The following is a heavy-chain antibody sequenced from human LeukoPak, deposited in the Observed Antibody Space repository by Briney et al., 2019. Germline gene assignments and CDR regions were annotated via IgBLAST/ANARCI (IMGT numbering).Heavy chain of an antibody. Sequence: PGGSLRLSCAASGFTFSSYAMHWVRQAPGKGLEWVAVISYDGSNKYYADSVKGRFTISRDNSKNTLYLQMNSLRAEDTAEYYCARDRYSGSSTLAYYFDYWGQGTLVTVSS. J-gene: IGHJ4*02. CDR1: GFTFSSYA. CDR2: ISYDGSNK. V-gene: IGHV3-30*04. D-gene: IGHD1-26*01. CDR3: ARDRYSGSSTLAYYFDY.